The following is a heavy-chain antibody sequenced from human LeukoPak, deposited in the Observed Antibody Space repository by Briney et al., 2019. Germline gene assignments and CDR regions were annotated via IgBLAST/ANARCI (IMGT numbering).Heavy chain of an antibody. J-gene: IGHJ4*02. V-gene: IGHV1-2*02. CDR3: ARVRDLWFGELYPYYFDY. CDR2: INPNSGGT. CDR1: GYSFTGYY. Sequence: GASVKVSCKASGYSFTGYYIHWVRQAPGQGLEWMGWINPNSGGTNYAQKFQGRVTMTRDTSISTAYMELSRLRSDDTAVYYCARVRDLWFGELYPYYFDYWGQGTLVTVSS. D-gene: IGHD3-10*01.